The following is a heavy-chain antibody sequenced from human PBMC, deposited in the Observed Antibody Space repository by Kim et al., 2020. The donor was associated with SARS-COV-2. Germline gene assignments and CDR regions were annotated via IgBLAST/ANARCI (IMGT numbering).Heavy chain of an antibody. D-gene: IGHD2-15*01. V-gene: IGHV3-15*01. CDR2: IKSKTDGGTT. CDR1: GFTFSNAW. J-gene: IGHJ4*02. Sequence: GGSLRLSCAASGFTFSNAWMSWVRQAPGKGLEWVGRIKSKTDGGTTDYAAPVKGRFTISRDDSKNTLYLQMNSLKTEDTAVYYSTTLVVVANGLEDYWGQGTLVTVSS. CDR3: TTLVVVANGLEDY.